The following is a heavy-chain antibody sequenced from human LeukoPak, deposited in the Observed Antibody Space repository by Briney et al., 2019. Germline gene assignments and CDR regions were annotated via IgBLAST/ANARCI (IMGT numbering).Heavy chain of an antibody. CDR1: GYTFTSYG. CDR2: VSAYNGNT. V-gene: IGHV1-18*01. Sequence: ASVKVSCKASGYTFTSYGISWVRQAPGQGLEWMGWVSAYNGNTNYARKLQGRVTMTTDTSTSTAYMELRSLRSDDTAVYYCARHPYSSGYYFEDYWGQGTLVTVSS. J-gene: IGHJ4*02. D-gene: IGHD3-22*01. CDR3: ARHPYSSGYYFEDY.